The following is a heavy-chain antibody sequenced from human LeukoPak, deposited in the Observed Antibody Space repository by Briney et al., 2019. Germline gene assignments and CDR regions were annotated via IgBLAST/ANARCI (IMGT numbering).Heavy chain of an antibody. Sequence: PSETLSLTCTVSGGSISSSSYYWGWIRQPPGKGLEWIGEINHSGSTNYNPSLKSRVTISVDTSKNQFSLKLSSVTAADTAVYYCARLGIGRPRTRYSYYMDVWGKGTTVTVSS. D-gene: IGHD5-18*01. CDR3: ARLGIGRPRTRYSYYMDV. CDR1: GGSISSSSYY. CDR2: INHSGST. J-gene: IGHJ6*03. V-gene: IGHV4-39*07.